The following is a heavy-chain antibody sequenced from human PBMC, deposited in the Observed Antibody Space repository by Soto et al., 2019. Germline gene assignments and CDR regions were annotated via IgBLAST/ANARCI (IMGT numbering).Heavy chain of an antibody. CDR2: IIPIFGTA. CDR1: GGTFSSYA. CDR3: ASPRYDFWSGYYTGRDYYYYGMDV. V-gene: IGHV1-69*01. J-gene: IGHJ6*02. Sequence: QVQLVQSGAEVKKPGSSVKVSCKASGGTFSSYAISWVRQAPGQGLEWMGGIIPIFGTANYAQKFQGRVTINADESTSTAYMEMSSLRSQDTAVYYSASPRYDFWSGYYTGRDYYYYGMDVWGQGTTVTVSS. D-gene: IGHD3-3*01.